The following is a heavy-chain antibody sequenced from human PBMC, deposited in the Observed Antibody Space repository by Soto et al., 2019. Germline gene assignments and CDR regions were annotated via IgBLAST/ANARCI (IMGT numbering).Heavy chain of an antibody. CDR2: INPNSGGT. CDR3: ATTVVTFYYSGMAV. D-gene: IGHD4-17*01. Sequence: WGRQKTGQGLEWMGWINPNSGGTNYAQKFQGRVTMTRDTSISTAYMELSRLRSDDTAAYYCATTVVTFYYSGMAVWGQRTTV. J-gene: IGHJ6*02. V-gene: IGHV1-2*02.